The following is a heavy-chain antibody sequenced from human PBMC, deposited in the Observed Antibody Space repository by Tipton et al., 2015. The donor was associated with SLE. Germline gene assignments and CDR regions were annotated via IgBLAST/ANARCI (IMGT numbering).Heavy chain of an antibody. CDR3: ASGAIVVVPAALYYYYGMDV. D-gene: IGHD2-2*01. CDR1: GGSISTYY. V-gene: IGHV4-4*09. Sequence: TLSLTCTVTGGSISTYYWSWIRQPPGRGLEWIGYIFTSGNTNYNPSLKSRVTISVDTSNNHFSLKLSSVTAADTAVYYCASGAIVVVPAALYYYYGMDVWGQGTTVTVSS. J-gene: IGHJ6*02. CDR2: IFTSGNT.